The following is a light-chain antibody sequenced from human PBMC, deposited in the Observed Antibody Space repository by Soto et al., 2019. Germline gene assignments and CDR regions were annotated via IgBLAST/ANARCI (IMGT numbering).Light chain of an antibody. CDR2: GAS. J-gene: IGKJ1*01. CDR1: QSVSNNY. V-gene: IGKV3-20*01. Sequence: IVLTQSPVTLSLSPGERATLSCRASQSVSNNYLAWYQQKPGQAPRLLIYGASNRATGIPARFSGSGSGTDFTLTISRLEPEDFAVYYCQQYGSSGTFGQGTKVDIK. CDR3: QQYGSSGT.